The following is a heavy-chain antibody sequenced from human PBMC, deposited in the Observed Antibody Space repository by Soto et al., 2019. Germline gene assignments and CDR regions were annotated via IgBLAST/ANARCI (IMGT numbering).Heavy chain of an antibody. V-gene: IGHV1-18*01. D-gene: IGHD3-10*01. CDR2: ISGHNGNT. CDR3: ARDDYGTGSSRTPSSY. Sequence: MRWPRQYNRKGLEWMGWISGHNGNTNYAQKIQGRVTMTTDTSTSTAYMELRSLRSDDTAVYFCARDDYGTGSSRTPSSYRGKGTPVTV. J-gene: IGHJ4*02.